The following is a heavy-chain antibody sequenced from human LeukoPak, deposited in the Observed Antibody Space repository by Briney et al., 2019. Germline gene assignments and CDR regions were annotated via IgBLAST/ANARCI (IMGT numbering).Heavy chain of an antibody. Sequence: PSETLSLTCTDSGGSISSSSYYWGWIRQPPGKGLEWIGIIYYSGITYYSASLKSRVTISVDTSKKQLSLKLSSVTAADTAVYYCARLLYFDWPPYFDYWGQGTLVTVSS. CDR2: IYYSGIT. CDR1: GGSISSSSYY. V-gene: IGHV4-39*01. D-gene: IGHD3-9*01. CDR3: ARLLYFDWPPYFDY. J-gene: IGHJ4*02.